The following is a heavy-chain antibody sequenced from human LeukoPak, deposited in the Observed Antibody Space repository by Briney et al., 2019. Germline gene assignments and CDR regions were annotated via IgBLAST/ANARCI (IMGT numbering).Heavy chain of an antibody. J-gene: IGHJ5*02. CDR2: IYYSGST. V-gene: IGHV4-30-4*01. CDR3: ARLDYGDYVNWFDP. D-gene: IGHD4-17*01. CDR1: GGSISSGDYY. Sequence: SETLSLTCTVSGGSISSGDYYWSWIRQPPGKGLEWIGYIYYSGSTYYNPSLKSRVTISVDTSKNQFSLKLSSVTAADTAVYYCARLDYGDYVNWFDPWGQGTLVTVS.